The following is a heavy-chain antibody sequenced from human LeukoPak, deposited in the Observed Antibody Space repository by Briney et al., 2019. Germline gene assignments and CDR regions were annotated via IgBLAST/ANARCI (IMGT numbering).Heavy chain of an antibody. CDR1: GFTFSSYA. V-gene: IGHV3-23*01. CDR3: AKVEITTPYYGMDV. D-gene: IGHD3-3*01. J-gene: IGHJ6*02. Sequence: GGSLRLSCAASGFTFSSYAMSWVRQAPGKGLEWVSAISGSGGSTYCADSVKGRFTISRDNSKNTLYLQMNSLRAEDTAVYYCAKVEITTPYYGMDVWGQGTTVTVSS. CDR2: ISGSGGST.